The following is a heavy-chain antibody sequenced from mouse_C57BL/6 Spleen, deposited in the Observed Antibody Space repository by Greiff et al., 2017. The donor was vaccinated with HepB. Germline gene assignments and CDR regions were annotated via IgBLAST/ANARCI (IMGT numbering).Heavy chain of an antibody. CDR1: GYTFTDYE. CDR3: TLITTVVAYYFDY. D-gene: IGHD1-1*01. Sequence: VQLQQSGAELVRPGASVTLSCKASGYTFTDYEMHWVKQTPVHGLEWIGAIDPETGGTAYNQKFKGKAILTADKSSSTAYMELRSLTSEDSAVYYCTLITTVVAYYFDYWGQGTTLTVSS. J-gene: IGHJ2*01. CDR2: IDPETGGT. V-gene: IGHV1-15*01.